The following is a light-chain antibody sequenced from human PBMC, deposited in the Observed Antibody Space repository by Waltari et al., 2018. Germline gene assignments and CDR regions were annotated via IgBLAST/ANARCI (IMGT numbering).Light chain of an antibody. V-gene: IGKV3-20*01. CDR2: SAS. J-gene: IGKJ2*01. CDR3: QQFGGSPPYT. Sequence: EIVLTQSPGTLSLSPGERATLYCRASQSVSSNFLAWYQQKPGQAPRLLISSASSRATGIPDRFGGSGSGTDFTLSISRLEPEDFAVYYCQQFGGSPPYTFGQGTRVEIK. CDR1: QSVSSNF.